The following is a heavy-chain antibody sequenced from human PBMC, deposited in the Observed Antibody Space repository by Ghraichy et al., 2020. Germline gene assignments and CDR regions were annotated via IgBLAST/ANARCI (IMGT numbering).Heavy chain of an antibody. Sequence: ASVKVSCKASGYTFTSYGISWVRQAPGQGLEWMGWISAYNGNTNYAQKLQGRVTMTTDTSTSTAYLELRSLRSADTAVYYCARDWYVTRVDSGYYYYYGMDVWGQGTTVTVSS. CDR1: GYTFTSYG. V-gene: IGHV1-18*01. CDR3: ARDWYVTRVDSGYYYYYGMDV. CDR2: ISAYNGNT. J-gene: IGHJ6*02. D-gene: IGHD4-17*01.